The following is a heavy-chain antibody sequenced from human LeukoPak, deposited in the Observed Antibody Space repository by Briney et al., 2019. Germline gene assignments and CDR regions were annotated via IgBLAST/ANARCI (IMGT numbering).Heavy chain of an antibody. Sequence: GGSLRLSCAASGFTVSSNYMNWVRQAPGKGLEWVSAIYSGGSTYYADSVKGRFTISRVNSKNSLYLQMNSLRAEDTAVYYCARDYFSRAALLGYFDLWGRGTLVTVSS. D-gene: IGHD2-15*01. V-gene: IGHV3-53*01. CDR1: GFTVSSNY. CDR3: ARDYFSRAALLGYFDL. CDR2: IYSGGST. J-gene: IGHJ2*01.